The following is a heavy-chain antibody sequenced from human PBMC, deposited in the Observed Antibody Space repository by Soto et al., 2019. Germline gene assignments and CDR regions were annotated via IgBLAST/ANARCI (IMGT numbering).Heavy chain of an antibody. J-gene: IGHJ6*02. Sequence: ASVKVSCKASGYTFTGYYMHWVRQAPGQGLEWMGWINPNSGGTNYAQKFQGWVTMTRDTSISTAYMELSRLRSDDTAVYYCAREPYYYDSSDYYYYYGMDVWGQGTTVTVSS. CDR3: AREPYYYDSSDYYYYYGMDV. CDR2: INPNSGGT. D-gene: IGHD3-22*01. V-gene: IGHV1-2*04. CDR1: GYTFTGYY.